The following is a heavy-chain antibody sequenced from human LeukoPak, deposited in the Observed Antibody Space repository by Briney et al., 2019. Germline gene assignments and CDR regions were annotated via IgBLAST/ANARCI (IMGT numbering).Heavy chain of an antibody. CDR1: GFTFRSYA. D-gene: IGHD6-25*01. J-gene: IGHJ4*02. CDR2: ISGSGGST. Sequence: GGSLRLSCAASGFTFRSYAMSWVRQAPGKGLEWVSAISGSGGSTYYADSVKGRFTISRDNSKNTLYLQMNSLGADDTAVYYCAKDRGSGWGLDYWGQGTLVTVSS. V-gene: IGHV3-23*01. CDR3: AKDRGSGWGLDY.